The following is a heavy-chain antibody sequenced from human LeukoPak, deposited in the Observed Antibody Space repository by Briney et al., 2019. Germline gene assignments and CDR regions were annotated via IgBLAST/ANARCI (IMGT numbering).Heavy chain of an antibody. D-gene: IGHD2-2*02. J-gene: IGHJ4*02. Sequence: PGGSLRLSCAASGFTFSSYSMNWVRQAPGKGLEWVSYISSSSSTIYYADSVKGRFTISRDNAKNSLYLQMNSLRAEDTAVYYCARGSGYCSSTSCYTITTTNDYWGQGTTVTVSS. V-gene: IGHV3-48*04. CDR3: ARGSGYCSSTSCYTITTTNDY. CDR2: ISSSSSTI. CDR1: GFTFSSYS.